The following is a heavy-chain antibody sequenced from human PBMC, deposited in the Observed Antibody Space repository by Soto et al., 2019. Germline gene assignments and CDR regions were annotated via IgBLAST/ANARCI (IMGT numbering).Heavy chain of an antibody. J-gene: IGHJ6*02. CDR2: IIPIFGTA. V-gene: IGHV1-69*13. CDR1: GGTFSSYA. CDR3: ARDRIAAAGTSYYYYYGMDV. Sequence: GASVKVSCKASGGTFSSYAISWVRQAPGQGLEWMGGIIPIFGTANYAQKFQGRVTITADGSTSTAYMELSSLRSEDTAVYYCARDRIAAAGTSYYYYYGMDVWGQGTTVTVSS. D-gene: IGHD6-13*01.